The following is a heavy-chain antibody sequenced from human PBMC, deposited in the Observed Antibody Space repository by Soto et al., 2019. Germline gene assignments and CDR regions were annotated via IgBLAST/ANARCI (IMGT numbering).Heavy chain of an antibody. Sequence: ESGGGVVQPGRSLRLSCAASGFTFSSYGMHWVRQAPGKGLEWVAVISYDGSNKYYADSVKGRFTISRDNSKNTLYLQMNSLRAEDTAVYYCTSGSYAEYFQHWGQGTLVTVSS. V-gene: IGHV3-30*03. CDR3: TSGSYAEYFQH. CDR1: GFTFSSYG. J-gene: IGHJ1*01. CDR2: ISYDGSNK. D-gene: IGHD1-26*01.